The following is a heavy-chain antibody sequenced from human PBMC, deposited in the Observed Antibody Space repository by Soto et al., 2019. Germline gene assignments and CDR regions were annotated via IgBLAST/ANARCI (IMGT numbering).Heavy chain of an antibody. Sequence: QITLKESGPTLVRPTQTLTLTCTFSGFSLSTSGLGVGWIRQPPGKALEWLALIYWNDDKRYSPSLKARLPITKDPSKNQVVLTMTNMDPVDTATYYCAHRPSGWYLFDYWGQGTLVTVSS. CDR1: GFSLSTSGLG. J-gene: IGHJ4*02. V-gene: IGHV2-5*01. CDR2: IYWNDDK. CDR3: AHRPSGWYLFDY. D-gene: IGHD6-19*01.